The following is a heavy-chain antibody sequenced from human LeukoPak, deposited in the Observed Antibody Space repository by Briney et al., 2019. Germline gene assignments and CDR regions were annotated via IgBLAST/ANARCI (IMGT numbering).Heavy chain of an antibody. J-gene: IGHJ4*02. CDR1: GFTFSSYG. D-gene: IGHD3-10*01. V-gene: IGHV3-30*02. CDR3: AREPYYYGSGSYYNPAGFDY. CDR2: IRYDGSNK. Sequence: GGSLRLSCAASGFTFSSYGMHWVRQAPGKGLEWVAFIRYDGSNKYYADSVKGRFTISRDNSKNTLYLQMNSLRAEDTAVYYCAREPYYYGSGSYYNPAGFDYWGQGTLVTVSS.